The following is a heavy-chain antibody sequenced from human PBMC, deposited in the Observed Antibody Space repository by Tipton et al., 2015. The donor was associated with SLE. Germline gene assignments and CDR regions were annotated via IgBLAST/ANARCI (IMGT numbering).Heavy chain of an antibody. CDR1: GFTFSSYE. J-gene: IGHJ6*03. D-gene: IGHD3/OR15-3a*01. CDR2: ISSSGTTI. CDR3: ARRTGYRNYYYYYYMDV. Sequence: SLRLSCAASGFTFSSYEISWVRQAPGKGLEWVSYISSSGTTIDYADSVKGRFTISRDNAKNSLYLQMNSLRAEDTAVYYCARRTGYRNYYYYYYMDVWGKGTTVTVSS. V-gene: IGHV3-48*03.